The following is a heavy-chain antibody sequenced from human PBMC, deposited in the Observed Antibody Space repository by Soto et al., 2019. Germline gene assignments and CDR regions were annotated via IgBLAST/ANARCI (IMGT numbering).Heavy chain of an antibody. V-gene: IGHV1-3*01. CDR2: INAGNGNT. Sequence: ASVKVSCKASGYTFTSYAMHWVRQAPGQRLEWMGWINAGNGNTKYSQKFQGRVTITRDTSASTAYMELSSLRSEDTAVYYCARGRRRVLRFLEEFDPWGQGTLVTVSS. J-gene: IGHJ5*02. CDR3: ARGRRRVLRFLEEFDP. D-gene: IGHD3-3*01. CDR1: GYTFTSYA.